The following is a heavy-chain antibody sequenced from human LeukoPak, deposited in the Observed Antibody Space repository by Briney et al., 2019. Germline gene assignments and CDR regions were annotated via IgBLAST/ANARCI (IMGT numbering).Heavy chain of an antibody. J-gene: IGHJ4*02. CDR1: GFTFSYYW. CDR3: AKEGDVWGNFYFVY. D-gene: IGHD3-16*01. CDR2: IKQDGSEK. V-gene: IGHV3-7*04. Sequence: PGGSLRLSCEASGFTFSYYWMSWVRQAPGKGLEWVANIKQDGSEKYSADSVKGRFTLSRDNAKNSVYLQMNNLRAEDTTVYYCAKEGDVWGNFYFVYWGQGTLVTVSS.